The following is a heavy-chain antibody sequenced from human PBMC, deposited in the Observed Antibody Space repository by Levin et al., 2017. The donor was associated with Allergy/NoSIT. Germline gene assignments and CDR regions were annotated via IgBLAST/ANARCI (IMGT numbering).Heavy chain of an antibody. CDR2: INHSGST. CDR3: ARGGGGSGSRYYYYYYMDV. D-gene: IGHD3-10*01. V-gene: IGHV4-34*01. CDR1: GGSFSGYY. J-gene: IGHJ6*03. Sequence: SETLSLTCAVYGGSFSGYYWSWIRQPPGKGLEWIGEINHSGSTNYNPSLKSRVTISVDTSKNQFSLKLSSVTAADTAVYYCARGGGGSGSRYYYYYYMDVWGKGTTVTVSS.